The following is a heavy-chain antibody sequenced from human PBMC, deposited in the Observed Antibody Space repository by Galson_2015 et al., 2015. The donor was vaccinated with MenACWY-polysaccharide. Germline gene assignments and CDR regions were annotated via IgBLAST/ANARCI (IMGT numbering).Heavy chain of an antibody. D-gene: IGHD5-18*01. J-gene: IGHJ4*02. V-gene: IGHV3-7*03. Sequence: SLRLSCAASEFTFSSFWMAWVRQAPGKGLEWVANIKQDGSERYYVDSVQGRFTISRVNSKNALYLQMNSLRAEDTAVYFCAKDLQPDGKWDIDSWGQGTLVTVSS. CDR1: EFTFSSFW. CDR3: AKDLQPDGKWDIDS. CDR2: IKQDGSER.